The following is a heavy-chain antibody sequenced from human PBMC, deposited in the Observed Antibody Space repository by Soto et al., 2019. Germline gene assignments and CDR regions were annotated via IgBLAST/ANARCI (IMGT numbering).Heavy chain of an antibody. J-gene: IGHJ5*02. CDR3: ARDPPYSSGWANWFDP. V-gene: IGHV1-18*01. D-gene: IGHD6-19*01. Sequence: ASVKVSCKASGYTFTSYGISWVRQAPGQGLEWMGWISAYNCNTNYAQKLQGRVTMTTDTSTSTAYMELRSLRSDDTAVYYCARDPPYSSGWANWFDPWGQGTLVTVSS. CDR1: GYTFTSYG. CDR2: ISAYNCNT.